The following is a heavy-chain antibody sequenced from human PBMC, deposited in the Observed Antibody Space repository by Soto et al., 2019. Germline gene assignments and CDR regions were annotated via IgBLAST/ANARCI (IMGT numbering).Heavy chain of an antibody. J-gene: IGHJ6*02. CDR2: INPSGGST. CDR3: ARDPYCGGDCYSYGMDV. Sequence: QVQLVQSGAEVKKPGASVKVSCKASGYTFTSYYMHWVRQAPGQGLEWMGIINPSGGSTSYAQKFQGRVTMTRDTSTSTVYMELSSLRSEDTAVYYCARDPYCGGDCYSYGMDVWGQGTTVTVSS. D-gene: IGHD2-21*01. CDR1: GYTFTSYY. V-gene: IGHV1-46*01.